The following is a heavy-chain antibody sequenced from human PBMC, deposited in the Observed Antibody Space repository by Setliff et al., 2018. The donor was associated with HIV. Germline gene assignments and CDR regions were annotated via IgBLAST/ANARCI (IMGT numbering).Heavy chain of an antibody. D-gene: IGHD1-26*01. CDR2: IKNKAAGETT. J-gene: IGHJ3*02. CDR3: TTLVGANPYHDAFDI. V-gene: IGHV3-15*07. Sequence: PGGSLRLSCAASGFSLNIAWMNWVRQAPGKGLEWIGRIKNKAAGETTEYAAPVKDRFIISRDDSKNTLYLEMNSLKTEDTAMYYCTTLVGANPYHDAFDIWGHGTMVTVSS. CDR1: GFSLNIAW.